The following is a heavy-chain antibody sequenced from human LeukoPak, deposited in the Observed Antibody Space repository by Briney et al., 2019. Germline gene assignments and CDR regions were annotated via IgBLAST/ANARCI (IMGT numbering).Heavy chain of an antibody. J-gene: IGHJ4*02. D-gene: IGHD1-26*01. CDR1: GFTSSDYY. CDR3: AKDRLVGAID. Sequence: GGSLRLSCAASGFTSSDYYMTWIRQPPGKGPEWISYISSSGGTTTYVDSVKGRFTISRDNSKDTLYLQMNNLRAEDTAVYYCAKDRLVGAIDWGQGALVTVSS. CDR2: ISSSGGTT. V-gene: IGHV3-11*01.